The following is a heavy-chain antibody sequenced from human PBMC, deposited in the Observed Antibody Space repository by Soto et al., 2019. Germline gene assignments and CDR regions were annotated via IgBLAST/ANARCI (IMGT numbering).Heavy chain of an antibody. CDR3: ALENYDYYFYWMDV. J-gene: IGHJ6*02. CDR1: GGSISSSSYY. Sequence: PSETLSLTCIVSGGSISSSSYYWGWIRQPPGKGLEWIGSIYYSGSTYYNPSLKSRVTISVDTSKSQFSLKLSSVTAADTAVYYCALENYDYYFYWMDVWGQGTMVTVSS. V-gene: IGHV4-39*01. D-gene: IGHD3-10*01. CDR2: IYYSGST.